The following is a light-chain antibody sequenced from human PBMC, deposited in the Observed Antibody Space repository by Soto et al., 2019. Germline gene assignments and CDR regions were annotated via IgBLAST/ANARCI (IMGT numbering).Light chain of an antibody. CDR1: QSISSS. CDR3: QQYSSYPVT. CDR2: AAS. J-gene: IGKJ1*01. V-gene: IGKV1-8*01. Sequence: AIRMTQSPSSFSASPGDRVTITCRASQSISSSLAWYQQKPGKAPKLLIYAASTLQTGVPSRFSGSGSGTDFTLTISCLQSEDFAIYSCQQYSSYPVTFGQGTKVEIK.